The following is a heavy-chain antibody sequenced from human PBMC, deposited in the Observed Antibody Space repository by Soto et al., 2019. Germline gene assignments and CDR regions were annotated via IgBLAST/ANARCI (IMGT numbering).Heavy chain of an antibody. CDR2: ISGGGGST. Sequence: LRHRCGVVEVTIRNYAVSRVRKTPGKGLEWVSAISGGGGSTDYVDSVKGRFTISRDISKNTLYLQMNSLRAEDTAVYYCAKLQAYSYGPGAFFAYWGQGTLVPVSS. J-gene: IGHJ4*02. V-gene: IGHV3-23*01. CDR1: EVTIRNYA. CDR3: AKLQAYSYGPGAFFAY. D-gene: IGHD5-18*01.